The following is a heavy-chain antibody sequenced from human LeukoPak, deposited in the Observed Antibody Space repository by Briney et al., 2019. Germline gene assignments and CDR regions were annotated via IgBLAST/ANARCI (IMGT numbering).Heavy chain of an antibody. CDR2: INPSGGST. CDR1: VYTFTSYY. Sequence: ASVKVSCKASVYTFTSYYMHWVRQAPGQGLEWMGIINPSGGSTSYAQKFQCRVTMTRATSTSTVYMELSSLRSEDTAVYYCARIAPRIGEGFDYWGQGTLVTVSS. V-gene: IGHV1-46*01. D-gene: IGHD3-10*01. J-gene: IGHJ4*02. CDR3: ARIAPRIGEGFDY.